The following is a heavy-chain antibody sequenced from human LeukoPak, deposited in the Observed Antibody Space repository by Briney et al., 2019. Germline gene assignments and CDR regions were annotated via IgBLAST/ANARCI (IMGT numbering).Heavy chain of an antibody. CDR2: INPSGGST. Sequence: GASVKVSCKASGYTFTSYYMHWVRQAPGQGLEWMGIINPSGGSTSYAQKFQGRVTITRDTSASTAYMELSSLRSEDTAVYYCARDTRSFIQLLYRRWDAFDPWGQGTLVTVSS. CDR3: ARDTRSFIQLLYRRWDAFDP. CDR1: GYTFTSYY. V-gene: IGHV1-46*01. J-gene: IGHJ5*02. D-gene: IGHD2-2*02.